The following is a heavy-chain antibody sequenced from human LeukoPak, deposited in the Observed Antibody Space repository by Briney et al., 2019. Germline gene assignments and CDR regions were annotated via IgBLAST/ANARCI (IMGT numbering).Heavy chain of an antibody. J-gene: IGHJ4*02. V-gene: IGHV4-4*02. CDR2: MYHSGST. D-gene: IGHD3-3*01. Sequence: PSETLSLTCAVSGGSISSNNWWSWVRQPPGKGLEWIGEMYHSGSTNYNSSLKSRATISVDTSKNQFSLKLSSVTAADTAVYYCARGPSYYDFWSGHHYFDYWGQGTLVTVSS. CDR1: GGSISSNNW. CDR3: ARGPSYYDFWSGHHYFDY.